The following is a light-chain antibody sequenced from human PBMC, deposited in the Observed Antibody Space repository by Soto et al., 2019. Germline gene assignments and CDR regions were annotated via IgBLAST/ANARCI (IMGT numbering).Light chain of an antibody. V-gene: IGKV1-39*01. CDR3: QQSYKMPS. J-gene: IGKJ5*01. Sequence: EIPLTQSPSSLAASVGDRLTLTCRASRNVSIYLDWYQHKPGKAPTLLIHATSNLQIGVPSRFSGSGSGTEFTLTISSLEPEDFGTYYCQQSYKMPSFGQGTRLEIK. CDR2: ATS. CDR1: RNVSIY.